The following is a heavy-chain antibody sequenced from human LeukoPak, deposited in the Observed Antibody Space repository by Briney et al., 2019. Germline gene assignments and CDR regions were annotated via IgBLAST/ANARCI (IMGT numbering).Heavy chain of an antibody. J-gene: IGHJ6*03. V-gene: IGHV1-69*05. D-gene: IGHD6-13*01. CDR2: IIPIFGTT. CDR1: GGTFSSYA. CDR3: ARGEGGSSWYSNYYCYMDV. Sequence: SVKVSCKASGGTFSSYAISWVRQAPGQGLEWMGGIIPIFGTTNYAQKFQGRVTITTDESTSTAYMELSSLRSEDTAVYYCARGEGGSSWYSNYYCYMDVWGKGTTVTVSS.